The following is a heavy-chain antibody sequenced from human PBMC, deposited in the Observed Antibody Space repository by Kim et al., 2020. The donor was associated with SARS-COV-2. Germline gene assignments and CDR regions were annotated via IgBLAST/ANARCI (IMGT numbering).Heavy chain of an antibody. CDR1: GYTFTSYY. V-gene: IGHV1-46*01. Sequence: ASVKVSCKASGYTFTSYYMHWVRQAPGQGLEWMGIINPSGGSTSYAQKFQGRVTMTRDTSTSTVYMELSSLRSEDTAVYYCARDLFGYGGTPYNWFDPWGQGTLVTVSS. CDR3: ARDLFGYGGTPYNWFDP. CDR2: INPSGGST. J-gene: IGHJ5*02. D-gene: IGHD4-17*01.